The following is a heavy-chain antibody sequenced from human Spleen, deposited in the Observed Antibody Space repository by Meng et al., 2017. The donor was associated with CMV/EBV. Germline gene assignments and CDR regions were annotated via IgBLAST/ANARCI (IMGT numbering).Heavy chain of an antibody. CDR1: GGSISSYY. Sequence: SETLSLTCTVSGGSISSYYWSWIRQPPGKGLEWIGYIYYSGSTNYNPSLKSRVTISVDTSKNQFSLKLSSVTAADTAVYYCARAWSGYRVNYFDYWGQGTLVTVSS. CDR2: IYYSGST. CDR3: ARAWSGYRVNYFDY. D-gene: IGHD5-12*01. J-gene: IGHJ4*02. V-gene: IGHV4-59*01.